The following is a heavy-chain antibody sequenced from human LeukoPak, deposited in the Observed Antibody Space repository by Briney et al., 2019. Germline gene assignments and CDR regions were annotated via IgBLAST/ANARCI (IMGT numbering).Heavy chain of an antibody. D-gene: IGHD6-19*01. Sequence: PGGSLRLSCADSGFTFSSYGLNWVRQAPGEGLEWVSYVSPSSTTIYYADSVKGRFTISRDNAKNSLYLQMNSLRAEDMAVYYCAREHTPYGSGCTAAYWGQGTLVTVSS. CDR2: VSPSSTTI. CDR1: GFTFSSYG. J-gene: IGHJ4*02. V-gene: IGHV3-48*01. CDR3: AREHTPYGSGCTAAY.